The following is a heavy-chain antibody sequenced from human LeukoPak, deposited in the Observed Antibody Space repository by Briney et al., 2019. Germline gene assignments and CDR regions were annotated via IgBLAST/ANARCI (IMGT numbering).Heavy chain of an antibody. J-gene: IGHJ5*02. V-gene: IGHV1-69*13. D-gene: IGHD3/OR15-3a*01. Sequence: GASVKVSCKASGYTFTNYDINWLRQATGQGLEWMGGIIPIFGTANYAQKFQGRVTITADESTSTAYMELSSLRSEDTAVYYCARLDGNPWGQGTLVTVSS. CDR3: ARLDGNP. CDR2: IIPIFGTA. CDR1: GYTFTNYD.